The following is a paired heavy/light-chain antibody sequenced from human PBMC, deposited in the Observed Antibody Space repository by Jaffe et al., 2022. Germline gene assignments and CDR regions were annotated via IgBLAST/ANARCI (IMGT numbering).Light chain of an antibody. V-gene: IGKV3-20*01. J-gene: IGKJ2*01. CDR1: QSVSSSY. CDR2: GAS. CDR3: QQYGSSNT. Sequence: EIVLTQSPGTLSLSPGERATLSCRASQSVSSSYLAWYQQKPGQAPRLLIYGASSRATGIPDRFSGSGSGTDFTLTISRLEPEDFAVYYCQQYGSSNTFGQGTKLEIK.
Heavy chain of an antibody. CDR1: GYSFTSYW. J-gene: IGHJ4*02. CDR3: VRSVGQRPGIAAAGTLFDY. Sequence: EVQLVQSGAEVKKPGESLKISCKGSGYSFTSYWIGWVRQMPGKGLEWMGIIYPGDSDTRYSPSFQGQVTISADKSISTAYLQWSSLKASDTAMYYCVRSVGQRPGIAAAGTLFDYWGQGTLVTVSS. V-gene: IGHV5-51*03. D-gene: IGHD6-13*01. CDR2: IYPGDSDT.